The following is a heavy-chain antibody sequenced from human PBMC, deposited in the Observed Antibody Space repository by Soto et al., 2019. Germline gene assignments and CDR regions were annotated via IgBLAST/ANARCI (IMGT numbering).Heavy chain of an antibody. D-gene: IGHD3-22*01. V-gene: IGHV3-23*01. CDR2: ISCSGGST. J-gene: IGHJ4*02. CDR3: ARAAYYYDSSGYE. Sequence: GGSLRLSCSASGFTFNSYAMHWVRQAPGKGLEWVAAISCSGGSTYYADSVKGRFTISRDNSKNTLYLQMSSLRAEDTAVYYCARAAYYYDSSGYEWGQGTLVTVSS. CDR1: GFTFNSYA.